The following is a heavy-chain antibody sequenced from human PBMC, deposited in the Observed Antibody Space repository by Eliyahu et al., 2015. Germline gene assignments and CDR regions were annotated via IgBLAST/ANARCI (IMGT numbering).Heavy chain of an antibody. J-gene: IGHJ4*02. V-gene: IGHV3-30*18. D-gene: IGHD2-21*01. CDR2: ISYDGSDT. CDR3: AKDQYTKSYCRGHCYSSAFDY. CDR1: GFPFSNYG. Sequence: QVQLVESGGGVVQPGTSLRLSCEASGFPFSNYGLPXVRRAPGKGLGWLAVISYDGSDTYYADSVKGRFTISRDNSKSTLSLQMNSLRADDTAVYYCAKDQYTKSYCRGHCYSSAFDYWGQGTLVTVSS.